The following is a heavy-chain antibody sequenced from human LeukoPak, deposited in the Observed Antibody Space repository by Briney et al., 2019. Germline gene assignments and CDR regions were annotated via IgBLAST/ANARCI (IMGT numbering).Heavy chain of an antibody. J-gene: IGHJ6*02. V-gene: IGHV1-46*01. D-gene: IGHD2-21*02. CDR3: ARDLTYCGDDCYLAYFYGMDV. CDR2: VNPSGGST. Sequence: ASVKVSCKASGYTFTTYYVHWVRQAPGQGLEWIGIVNPSGGSTSYAQQFQGRVTMTGDTSTSTLYMELSSLTSDDTAVYYCARDLTYCGDDCYLAYFYGMDVWGQGTTVTVSS. CDR1: GYTFTTYY.